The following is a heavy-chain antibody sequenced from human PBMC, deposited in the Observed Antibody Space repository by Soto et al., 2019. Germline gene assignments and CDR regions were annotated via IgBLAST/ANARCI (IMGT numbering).Heavy chain of an antibody. V-gene: IGHV3-66*01. CDR1: GFIVSDTY. CDR3: AREPRYCRGGSCSITGDAFDI. J-gene: IGHJ3*02. D-gene: IGHD2-15*01. CDR2: ISNRGDT. Sequence: EVQLVESGGGLVQPGGSLRLSCTASGFIVSDTYMNWVRQAPGKRLEWVSVISNRGDTHYADSVRGRFSLSRDIADNTLHLQMNNLRVEDTAVYYCAREPRYCRGGSCSITGDAFDIWGQGTMVTVSS.